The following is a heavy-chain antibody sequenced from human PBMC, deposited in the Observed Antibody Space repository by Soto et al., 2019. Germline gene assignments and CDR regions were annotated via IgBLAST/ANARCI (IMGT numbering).Heavy chain of an antibody. CDR2: IYSSGST. D-gene: IGHD4-17*01. CDR1: GGSINSADHY. CDR3: AAYGGNSAGNWFDP. V-gene: IGHV4-30-4*01. J-gene: IGHJ5*02. Sequence: SETLSLTCTVSGGSINSADHYWSWIRQPPGKGLEWIGYIYSSGSTYYNPSLKSRLTISTDTSKNQFSLKLSSVTAADTAMYYCAAYGGNSAGNWFDPWGQGTLVTVS.